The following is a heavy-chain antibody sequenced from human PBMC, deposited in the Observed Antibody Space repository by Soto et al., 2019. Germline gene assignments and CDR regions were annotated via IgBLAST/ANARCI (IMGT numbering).Heavy chain of an antibody. Sequence: QVQLQESGPGLVKPSQTLSLTCTVSGGSISSGGYYWSWIRQHPGKGLEWIGYIYYSGSTYYNPALQSRVTISVDTSKNQSSLKLSSVTAAATAVYYCASDSYGSLGLDYWGQGTLVTVSS. CDR2: IYYSGST. CDR1: GGSISSGGYY. V-gene: IGHV4-31*03. J-gene: IGHJ4*02. D-gene: IGHD5-18*01. CDR3: ASDSYGSLGLDY.